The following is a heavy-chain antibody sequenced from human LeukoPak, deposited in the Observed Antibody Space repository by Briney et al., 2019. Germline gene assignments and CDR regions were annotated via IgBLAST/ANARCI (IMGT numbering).Heavy chain of an antibody. V-gene: IGHV4-34*01. CDR3: ARGASCGGDCYWEDYYYYGTDV. J-gene: IGHJ6*02. Sequence: SETLSLTCAVYGGSFSGYYWSWIRQPPGKGLEWIGEINHSGSTNYNPSLKSRVTISIDSSKNQFSLKLSSVTAADTAVYYCARGASCGGDCYWEDYYYYGTDVWGQGTTVTVSS. CDR1: GGSFSGYY. CDR2: INHSGST. D-gene: IGHD2-21*02.